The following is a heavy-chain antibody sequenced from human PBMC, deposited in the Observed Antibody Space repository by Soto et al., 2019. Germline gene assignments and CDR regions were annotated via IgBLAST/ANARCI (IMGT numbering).Heavy chain of an antibody. CDR3: AREGPYCSGGSCYFDY. CDR1: GFTFSSYG. CDR2: IWYDGSNK. J-gene: IGHJ4*02. D-gene: IGHD2-15*01. Sequence: LRLSCAASGFTFSSYGMHWVRQAPGKGLEWVAVIWYDGSNKYYADSVKGRFTISRDNSKNTLYLQMNSLRAEDTAVYYCAREGPYCSGGSCYFDYWGQGTLVTVSS. V-gene: IGHV3-33*01.